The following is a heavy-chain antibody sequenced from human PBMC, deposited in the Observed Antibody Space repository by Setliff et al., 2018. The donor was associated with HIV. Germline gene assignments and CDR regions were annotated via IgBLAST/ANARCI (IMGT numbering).Heavy chain of an antibody. D-gene: IGHD6-19*01. J-gene: IGHJ4*02. CDR2: ISSSSSSYT. V-gene: IGHV3-11*06. CDR3: ARLGAVAVRSAFDY. Sequence: PGGSLRLSCAASGFTVSERYMSWIRQAPGKGLEWISYISSSSSSYTNCADSVRGRFTISRDSAKNSLYLQMDSLRAEDTAVYYCARLGAVAVRSAFDYWGQGTLVTVSS. CDR1: GFTVSERY.